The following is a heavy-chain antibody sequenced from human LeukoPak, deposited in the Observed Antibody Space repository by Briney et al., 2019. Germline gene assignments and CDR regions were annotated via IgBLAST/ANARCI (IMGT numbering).Heavy chain of an antibody. CDR2: IYYSGST. CDR1: GGSISSGDYY. V-gene: IGHV4-39*07. CDR3: ATPRPGGGYSSSWYLFHFDY. Sequence: SETLSLTCTVSGGSISSGDYYWSWIRQPPGKGLEWIGSIYYSGSTYYNPSLKSRVTISVDTSKNQFSLKLSSVTAAGTAVYYCATPRPGGGYSSSWYLFHFDYWGQGTLVTVSS. J-gene: IGHJ4*02. D-gene: IGHD6-13*01.